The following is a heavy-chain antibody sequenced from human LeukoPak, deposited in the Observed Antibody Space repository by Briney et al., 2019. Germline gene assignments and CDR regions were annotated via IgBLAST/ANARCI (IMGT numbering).Heavy chain of an antibody. D-gene: IGHD3-10*01. Sequence: SETLSLTCAVYGGSFSGYFWSWIRQPPGKGLEWIGEINHSGSTNYNPCLKSRGTISVDTSKNQFSLKLSSVTAADTAVYYCARVRSGSYYYYYYYYYMDVWGKGTTVTISS. CDR2: INHSGST. CDR1: GGSFSGYF. CDR3: ARVRSGSYYYYYYYYYMDV. J-gene: IGHJ6*03. V-gene: IGHV4-34*01.